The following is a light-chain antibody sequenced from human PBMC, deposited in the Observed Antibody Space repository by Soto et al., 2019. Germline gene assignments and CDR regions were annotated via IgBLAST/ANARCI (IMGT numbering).Light chain of an antibody. CDR3: QQLNTYPQIT. CDR2: GAS. J-gene: IGKJ5*01. V-gene: IGKV3D-15*01. CDR1: QIVISN. Sequence: EIVMTQSPATLSVSPGERATLSCRASQIVISNYLAWYQQKPGQAPRLLIYGASTMQTGIPDRFSGSGSGTEFTLTISNLQPDDFGTYYCQQLNTYPQITFGQGTRLEIK.